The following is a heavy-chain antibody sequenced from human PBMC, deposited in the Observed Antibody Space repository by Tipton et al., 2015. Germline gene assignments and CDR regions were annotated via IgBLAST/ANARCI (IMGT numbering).Heavy chain of an antibody. CDR3: ARASIIQGYYHDSSRYYLFNS. CDR1: AYSISSDYY. V-gene: IGHV4-61*01. D-gene: IGHD3-22*01. J-gene: IGHJ1*01. Sequence: GLVKPSETLSLTCGVSAYSISSDYYWSWIRQSPGEGLEWIGYIYYSGSTNYNPSLRSRVAMSMDTSKNQFSLKLSSVIAADTAVYYCARASIIQGYYHDSSRYYLFNSWGQGTLVTVSS. CDR2: IYYSGST.